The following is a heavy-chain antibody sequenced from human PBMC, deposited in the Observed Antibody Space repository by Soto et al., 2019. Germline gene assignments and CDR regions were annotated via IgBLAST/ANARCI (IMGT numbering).Heavy chain of an antibody. CDR2: IYSGGST. J-gene: IGHJ6*03. CDR1: GITVYNNY. Sequence: EVQLVESGGGLVQRGGSLRLSCAASGITVYNNYMSWVRQAPGKGLEWVSVIYSGGSTSYADSVKGRFPISRDGSKNTVHLQMNSLRDDDTAVYYCARDVGVWGRGNTVTVSS. CDR3: ARDVGV. V-gene: IGHV3-66*01.